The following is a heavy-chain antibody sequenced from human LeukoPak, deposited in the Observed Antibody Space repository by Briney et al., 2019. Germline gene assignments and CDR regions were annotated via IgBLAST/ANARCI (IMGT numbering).Heavy chain of an antibody. CDR3: ARDFESDGSGSYV. CDR1: GFTLRSYT. D-gene: IGHD3-10*01. CDR2: IGISSNKI. V-gene: IGHV3-21*01. Sequence: GGSLRLSCAASGFTLRSYTMNWVRQAPGKGLEWVSSIGISSNKIYYADSVKGRFIISRDNAKNTLYLQMNSLRAEDTAVYYCARDFESDGSGSYVWGQGTLVTVSS. J-gene: IGHJ4*02.